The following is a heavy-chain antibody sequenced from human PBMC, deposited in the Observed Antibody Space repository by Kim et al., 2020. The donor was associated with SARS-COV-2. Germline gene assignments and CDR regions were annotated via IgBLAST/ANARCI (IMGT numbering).Heavy chain of an antibody. J-gene: IGHJ3*02. CDR1: GFTFSSYT. V-gene: IGHV3-48*02. CDR3: AREPSPPGLLWFGEFFHAFDI. D-gene: IGHD3-10*01. CDR2: IRSSSSTI. Sequence: GGSLRLSCAASGFTFSSYTMNWVRQAPGKGLEWVSYIRSSSSTIYYADSVKGRFTISRDNAKNSLYLQMNSLRDEDTAVYYCAREPSPPGLLWFGEFFHAFDIWGQGTMVTVSS.